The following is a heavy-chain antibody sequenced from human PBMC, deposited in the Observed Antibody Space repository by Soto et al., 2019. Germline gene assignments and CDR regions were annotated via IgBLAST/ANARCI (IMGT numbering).Heavy chain of an antibody. V-gene: IGHV3-21*01. D-gene: IGHD4-17*01. CDR3: ARVTHDYGGNSLY. CDR1: GFTFSSYS. Sequence: GGSLRLSCAASGFTFSSYSMNWVRQAPGKGLEWVSSISSSSSYIYYADSVKGRFTISRDNAKNSLYLQMNSLRAEDTAVYYCARVTHDYGGNSLYWGQGTLVTVSS. CDR2: ISSSSSYI. J-gene: IGHJ4*02.